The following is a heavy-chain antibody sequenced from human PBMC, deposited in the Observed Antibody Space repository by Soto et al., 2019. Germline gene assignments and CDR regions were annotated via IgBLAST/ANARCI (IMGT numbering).Heavy chain of an antibody. Sequence: ASVKVSCKASGYTFTSYGISWVRQAPGQGLEWMGWISAYSGNTNYAQKLQGRVTMTTDTSTSTAYMELRSLRSDDTAVYYCARGPSSLYYDILTGYSDYWGQGTLVTVSS. V-gene: IGHV1-18*01. CDR3: ARGPSSLYYDILTGYSDY. CDR2: ISAYSGNT. J-gene: IGHJ4*02. D-gene: IGHD3-9*01. CDR1: GYTFTSYG.